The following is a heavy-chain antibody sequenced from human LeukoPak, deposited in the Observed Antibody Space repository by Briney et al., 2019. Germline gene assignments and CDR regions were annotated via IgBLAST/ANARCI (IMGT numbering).Heavy chain of an antibody. J-gene: IGHJ4*02. V-gene: IGHV4-34*01. CDR1: GGSFSGYY. Sequence: SETLSLTCAVYGGSFSGYYWSWIRQPPGKGLEWIGEINHSGSSNYNPSLKIRVTISVDTSKNQFSLKLSSVTAADTAVYYCAGGNYYFDYWGQGTLVTVSS. CDR3: AGGNYYFDY. CDR2: INHSGSS.